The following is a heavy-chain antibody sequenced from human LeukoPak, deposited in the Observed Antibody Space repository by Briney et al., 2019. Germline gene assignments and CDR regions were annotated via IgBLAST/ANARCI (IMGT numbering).Heavy chain of an antibody. CDR3: ARSSDIVVVRYGMDV. J-gene: IGHJ6*02. D-gene: IGHD2-2*01. V-gene: IGHV1-46*01. CDR1: GYTFTSYY. Sequence: ASVKVSCKASGYTFTSYYMHWVRQAPGQGLEWMGIINPSGGSTSYAQRFQGRVTMTRDTSTSTVYMELSSLRSEDTAVYYCARSSDIVVVRYGMDVWGQGTTVTVSS. CDR2: INPSGGST.